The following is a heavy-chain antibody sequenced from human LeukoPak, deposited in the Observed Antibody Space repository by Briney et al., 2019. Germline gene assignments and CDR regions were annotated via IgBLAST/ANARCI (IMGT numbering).Heavy chain of an antibody. J-gene: IGHJ4*02. CDR3: ARDARFSIDF. V-gene: IGHV3-48*02. CDR1: GFTFTTYG. D-gene: IGHD6-13*01. Sequence: GGSLTLSCVTSGFTFTTYGLKWVRQAPGKGREWIAYIGGSGSPIYHGDSVKGRFNVSRDNAKNSQYLQMNSLRDEDTAVYYCARDARFSIDFWGQGTLVTVSS. CDR2: IGGSGSPI.